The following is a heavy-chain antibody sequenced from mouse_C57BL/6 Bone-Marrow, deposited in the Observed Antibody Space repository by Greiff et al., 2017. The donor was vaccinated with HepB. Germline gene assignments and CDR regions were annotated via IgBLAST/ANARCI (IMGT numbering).Heavy chain of an antibody. D-gene: IGHD1-1*01. CDR1: GFTFSSYG. Sequence: EVKVEESGGDLVKPGGSLKLSCAASGFTFSSYGMSWVRQTPDKRLEWVATISSGGSYTYYPDSVKGRFTISRDNAKNTLYLQMSSLKSEDTAMYYCARHGIYYGSSSGYAMDYWGQGTSVTVSS. CDR3: ARHGIYYGSSSGYAMDY. J-gene: IGHJ4*01. V-gene: IGHV5-6*02. CDR2: ISSGGSYT.